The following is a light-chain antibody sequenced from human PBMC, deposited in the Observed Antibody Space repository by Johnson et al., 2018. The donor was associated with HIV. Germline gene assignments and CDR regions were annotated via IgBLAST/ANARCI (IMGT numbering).Light chain of an antibody. V-gene: IGLV1-51*01. Sequence: QSMLTQPPSVSAAPGQKVTISCSGSSSNIGNNYVSWYQQLPGRAPKLLIYDNNKRPSGIPDRFSGSKSGTSATLGITGLQTGDEAEYYCGTGDSSLRVGFFGTGTKVTVL. CDR1: SSNIGNNY. CDR2: DNN. J-gene: IGLJ1*01. CDR3: GTGDSSLRVGF.